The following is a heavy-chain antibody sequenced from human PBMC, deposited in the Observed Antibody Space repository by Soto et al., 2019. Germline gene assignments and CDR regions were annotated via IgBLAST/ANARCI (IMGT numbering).Heavy chain of an antibody. CDR2: ISFDASEK. Sequence: QVQLVESRGGVVQPGASLTLSCAASGFRFSGFGMHWVRQAPGKGLEWVAVISFDASEKFYVDSVKGRFSISRDDSHSKVFLQMNSLRREDTGVYYCARDLGGYVHLWDKSNYWGQGTLVNVS. J-gene: IGHJ1*01. D-gene: IGHD5-12*01. CDR3: ARDLGGYVHLWDKSNY. CDR1: GFRFSGFG. V-gene: IGHV3-30*04.